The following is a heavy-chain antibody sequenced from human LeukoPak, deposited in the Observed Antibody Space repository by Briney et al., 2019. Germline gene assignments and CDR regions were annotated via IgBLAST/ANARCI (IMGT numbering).Heavy chain of an antibody. V-gene: IGHV4-61*01. Sequence: PSETLSLTCTVSGGSVSSGSYYWRWLRPPPGTRLEWIGYIYYGGSNNYNPPLKSEVTISVDTSKNQFSLHLSSVAAADTAVYYWAVRPVTGDSRFDYWGQGTMVTVSS. J-gene: IGHJ3*01. CDR3: AVRPVTGDSRFDY. CDR2: IYYGGSN. D-gene: IGHD1-14*01. CDR1: GGSVSSGSYY.